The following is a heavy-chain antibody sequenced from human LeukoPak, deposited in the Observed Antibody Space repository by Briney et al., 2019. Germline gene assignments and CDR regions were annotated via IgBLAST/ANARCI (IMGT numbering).Heavy chain of an antibody. J-gene: IGHJ6*02. CDR1: GYTFTGYY. CDR2: INPSGGST. V-gene: IGHV1-46*01. CDR3: ARELHPLDGYNGYYYYGMDV. Sequence: GASVKVSCKASGYTFTGYYMHWVRQAPGQGLEWMGIINPSGGSTSYAQKFQGRVTMTRDTSTSTVYMELSSLRSEDTAVYYCARELHPLDGYNGYYYYGMDVWGQGTTVTVSS. D-gene: IGHD5-24*01.